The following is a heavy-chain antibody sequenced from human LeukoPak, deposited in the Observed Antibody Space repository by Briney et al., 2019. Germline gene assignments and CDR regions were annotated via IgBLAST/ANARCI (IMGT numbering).Heavy chain of an antibody. CDR1: GYTFTGYY. J-gene: IGHJ4*02. CDR3: ARDYYDSSGYYFDY. Sequence: ASVKVSCKASGYTFTGYYMHWVRQAPGQGLEWMGWISAYNGNTNYAQKLQGRVTMTTDTSTSTAYMELRSLRSDDTAVYYCARDYYDSSGYYFDYWGQGTLVTVSS. CDR2: ISAYNGNT. V-gene: IGHV1-18*04. D-gene: IGHD3-22*01.